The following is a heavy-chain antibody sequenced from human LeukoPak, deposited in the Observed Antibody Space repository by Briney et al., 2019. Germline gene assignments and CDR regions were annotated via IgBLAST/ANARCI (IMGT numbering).Heavy chain of an antibody. CDR3: ARHRGSSSLFDY. D-gene: IGHD6-6*01. CDR2: IYYSGST. J-gene: IGHJ4*02. CDR1: GGSISSNDYY. V-gene: IGHV4-39*01. Sequence: PSESLSLTCTVSGGSISSNDYYWDWIRQPPGMGLEYIGSIYYSGSTYYNPSLKSRVTISVDTSKNQFSLKLSSVTAADTAVYYCARHRGSSSLFDYWGQGTLVTVSS.